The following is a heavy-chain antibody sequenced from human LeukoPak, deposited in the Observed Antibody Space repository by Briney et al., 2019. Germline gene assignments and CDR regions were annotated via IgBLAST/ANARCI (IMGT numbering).Heavy chain of an antibody. CDR3: ARGRRILGGPENAGDFFDF. V-gene: IGHV1-2*02. CDR1: GYTFTSYA. J-gene: IGHJ4*01. D-gene: IGHD3-16*01. CDR2: INPNSGAT. Sequence: ASVKVSCKASGYTFTSYAMNWVRQAPGQGLERMGWINPNSGATHYAQSFQARVTMTRDTSIASSYMELTGLESDDTAVYYCARGRRILGGPENAGDFFDFWGQGSLVTVSS.